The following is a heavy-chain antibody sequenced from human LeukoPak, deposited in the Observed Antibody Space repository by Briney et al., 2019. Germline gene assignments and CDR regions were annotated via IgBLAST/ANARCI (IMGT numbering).Heavy chain of an antibody. CDR1: GGSISSSNW. J-gene: IGHJ4*02. CDR2: IYHSGST. V-gene: IGHV4-4*02. Sequence: SGTLSLTCAVSGGSISSSNWWSWVRQPPGKGLEWIGEIYHSGSTNYNPSLKSRVTISVDTSKNQFSLKLSSVTAADTAVYYCAGRVYYYDSSGYQLWGQGTLVTVSS. D-gene: IGHD3-22*01. CDR3: AGRVYYYDSSGYQL.